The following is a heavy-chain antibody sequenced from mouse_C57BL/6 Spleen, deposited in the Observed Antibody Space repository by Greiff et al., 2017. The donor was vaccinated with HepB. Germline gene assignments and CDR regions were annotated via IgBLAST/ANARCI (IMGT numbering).Heavy chain of an antibody. Sequence: QVQLQQPGAELVKPGASVKLSCKASGYTFTSYWMHWVKQRPGQGLEWIGMIHPNSGSTNYNEKFKSKATLTVDKSSSTAYMQLRSLTSEDSAVYYCARWDSSGYDYWGQGTTLTVSS. CDR3: ARWDSSGYDY. D-gene: IGHD3-2*02. CDR1: GYTFTSYW. J-gene: IGHJ2*01. V-gene: IGHV1-64*01. CDR2: IHPNSGST.